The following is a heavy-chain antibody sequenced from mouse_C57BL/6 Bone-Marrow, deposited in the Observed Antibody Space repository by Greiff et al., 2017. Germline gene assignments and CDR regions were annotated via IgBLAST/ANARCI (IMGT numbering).Heavy chain of an antibody. J-gene: IGHJ2*01. D-gene: IGHD2-2*01. CDR3: ALWLRRCNYFDY. V-gene: IGHV1-82*01. CDR2: IYPGDGDT. Sequence: VQLQQSGPELVKPGASVKISCKASGYAFSSSWMNWVKQRPGKGLEWIGRIYPGDGDTNYNGKFKGKATLTADKSSSTAYMQLSSLTSEDSAVXFCALWLRRCNYFDYWGQGTTLTVSS. CDR1: GYAFSSSW.